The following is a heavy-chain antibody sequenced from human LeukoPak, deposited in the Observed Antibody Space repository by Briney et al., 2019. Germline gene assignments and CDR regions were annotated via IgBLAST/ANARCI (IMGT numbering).Heavy chain of an antibody. CDR2: IYYSGST. V-gene: IGHV4-59*01. D-gene: IGHD3-3*01. CDR1: GGSISSYY. CDR3: ARDPQSYDFWSGYYPYYFDY. Sequence: PPETLSLTCTVSGGSISSYYWSWIRQPPGKGLEWIGYIYYSGSTNYNPSLKSRVTISVDTSKNQFSLKLSSVTAADTAVYYCARDPQSYDFWSGYYPYYFDYWGQGTLVTVSS. J-gene: IGHJ4*02.